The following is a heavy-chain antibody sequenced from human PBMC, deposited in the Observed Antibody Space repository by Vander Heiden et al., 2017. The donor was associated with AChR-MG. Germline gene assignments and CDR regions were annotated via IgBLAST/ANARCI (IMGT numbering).Heavy chain of an antibody. CDR1: IFTFETSA. D-gene: IGHD2-21*02. CDR3: ASSYCGSDRCYTGEDAFES. V-gene: IGHV3-48*03. J-gene: IGHJ3*02. CDR2: INMRGEVT. Sequence: LVESGGGFVETGGSLRLSCAASIFTFETSAMNWLRPAPGKGLEWVAFINMRGEVTHYSDSVKGRFTISRDNARETLSLQMNSLRVEDTGLYYCASSYCGSDRCYTGEDAFESWGQGTQVTVSS.